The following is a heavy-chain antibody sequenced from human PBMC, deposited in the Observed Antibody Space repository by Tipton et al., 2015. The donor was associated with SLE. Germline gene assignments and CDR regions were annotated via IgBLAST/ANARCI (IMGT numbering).Heavy chain of an antibody. D-gene: IGHD2-15*01. J-gene: IGHJ4*02. CDR3: VRQDCSGRACSEPF. CDR2: SSPSGGST. Sequence: GSLRLSCEASGFTFSSYAMSWVRQAPGKGLEWVSGSSPSGGSTYYADSVKGQFTISRDNSKNTLFLQMNSLRVEDTAVYYCVRQDCSGRACSEPFWGQGTLVTVSS. CDR1: GFTFSSYA. V-gene: IGHV3-23*01.